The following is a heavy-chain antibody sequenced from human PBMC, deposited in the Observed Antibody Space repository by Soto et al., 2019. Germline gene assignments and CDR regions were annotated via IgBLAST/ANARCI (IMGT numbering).Heavy chain of an antibody. D-gene: IGHD3-10*01. V-gene: IGHV4-39*01. Sequence: QLQLQESGPGLVKPSETLSLTCTVSGGSISSGNNYWGWIRQPPGKGLEWIGSMYYSGSTYYNPSLKSRVTISVDTPKNQFSLKLSSVTAADTAVYYCARRPSGITMLRGVIIANGLDVWGQGTTVTVSS. CDR1: GGSISSGNNY. CDR3: ARRPSGITMLRGVIIANGLDV. CDR2: MYYSGST. J-gene: IGHJ6*02.